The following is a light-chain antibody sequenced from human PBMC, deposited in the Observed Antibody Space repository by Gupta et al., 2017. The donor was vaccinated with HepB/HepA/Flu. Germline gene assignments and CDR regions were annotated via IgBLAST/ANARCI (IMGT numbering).Light chain of an antibody. CDR2: GAS. CDR3: QQYNNWPPLT. V-gene: IGKV3-15*01. J-gene: IGKJ3*01. CDR1: QSVSSN. Sequence: EIVMTQSPATLSVFLGETATLSCRASQSVSSNLAWYQQKPGQAPRLLIYGASTRATGIPARFSGSGSGTEFTLTISSLQSEDFAVYYCQQYNNWPPLTFGPGTKVDIK.